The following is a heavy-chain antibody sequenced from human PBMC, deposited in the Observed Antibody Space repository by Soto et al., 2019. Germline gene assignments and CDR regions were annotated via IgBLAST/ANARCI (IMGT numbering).Heavy chain of an antibody. CDR1: GYTFTRSG. CDR2: ISTYNGDT. V-gene: IGHV1-18*01. J-gene: IGHJ6*02. Sequence: QVQLVQSGAEVKKPGASVKVSCEASGYTFTRSGISWVRQATGQGLEWMGWISTYNGDTNYAQTFQGRVTMTTDTSTSTVHMEVRSLRSDDTAVYYCAREGVAPYYYYGMDVWGQGTPVTVSS. CDR3: AREGVAPYYYYGMDV. D-gene: IGHD5-12*01.